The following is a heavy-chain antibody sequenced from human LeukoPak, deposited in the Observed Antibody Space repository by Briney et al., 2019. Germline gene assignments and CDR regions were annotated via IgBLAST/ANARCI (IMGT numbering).Heavy chain of an antibody. Sequence: AGGSLRLSCAASAFTFSSYGMHWVRQAPGKRLEWVAYIQYDRTNEQYAHSVKGRFRISRDNSNNILYLQMNSLRTEDTAVYYCAKDRCSNGIGCYYYYMEVWGKGTTVTISS. CDR3: AKDRCSNGIGCYYYYMEV. V-gene: IGHV3-30*02. CDR1: AFTFSSYG. J-gene: IGHJ6*03. CDR2: IQYDRTNE. D-gene: IGHD2-8*01.